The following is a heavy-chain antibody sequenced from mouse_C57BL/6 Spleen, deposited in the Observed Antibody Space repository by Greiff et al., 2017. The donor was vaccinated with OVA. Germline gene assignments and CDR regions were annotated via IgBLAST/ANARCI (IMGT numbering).Heavy chain of an antibody. J-gene: IGHJ4*01. CDR3: AITYYSNYDYAMDY. V-gene: IGHV5-17*01. CDR1: GFTFSDYG. Sequence: EVQLQESGGGLVKPGGSLKLSCAASGFTFSDYGMHWVRQAPEKGLEWVAYISSGSSTIYYADTVKGRFTISRDNAKNTLFLQMTSLRSEDTAMYYCAITYYSNYDYAMDYWGQGTSVTVSS. D-gene: IGHD2-5*01. CDR2: ISSGSSTI.